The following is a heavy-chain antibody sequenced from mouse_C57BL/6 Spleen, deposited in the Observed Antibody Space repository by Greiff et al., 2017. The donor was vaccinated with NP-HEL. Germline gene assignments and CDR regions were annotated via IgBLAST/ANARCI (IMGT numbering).Heavy chain of an antibody. V-gene: IGHV1-82*01. D-gene: IGHD1-1*01. CDR1: GYAFSSSW. CDR3: ARADYYGSSPAWFAY. Sequence: QVQLQQSGPELVKPGASVKISCKASGYAFSSSWMNWVKQRPGKGLEWIGRIYPGDGDNNYKGKFKGKATLPADKSYSTAYMQLSSLTSEDSAVYFCARADYYGSSPAWFAYWGQGTLVTVSA. J-gene: IGHJ3*01. CDR2: IYPGDGDN.